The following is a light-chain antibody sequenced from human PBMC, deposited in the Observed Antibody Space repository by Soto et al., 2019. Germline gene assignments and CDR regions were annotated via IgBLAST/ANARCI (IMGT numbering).Light chain of an antibody. Sequence: QSVLTQPPSVSAAPGQNVTISCSRSSSNFEKIYVSWYQQFPGTAPKRLIYDGNKRPSGIPDRFSGSKSGTSAILGITGLQTGDEADYYCGAWDKSLSAEVFGGGTKLTVL. J-gene: IGLJ3*02. V-gene: IGLV1-51*01. CDR2: DGN. CDR3: GAWDKSLSAEV. CDR1: SSNFEKIY.